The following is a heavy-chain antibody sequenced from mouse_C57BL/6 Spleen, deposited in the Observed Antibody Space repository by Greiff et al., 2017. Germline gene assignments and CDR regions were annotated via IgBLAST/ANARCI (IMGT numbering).Heavy chain of an antibody. Sequence: VQLQQSGPELVKPGASVKISCKASGYAFSSSWMNWVKQRPGKGLEWIGRIYPGDGDTNYNGKFTGKATLSADKSSRTAYLQLRRLKFEDSAVYFCERMGGVRRGDYWGQGTTLTVSS. CDR3: ERMGGVRRGDY. J-gene: IGHJ2*01. CDR1: GYAFSSSW. CDR2: IYPGDGDT. D-gene: IGHD2-14*01. V-gene: IGHV1-82*01.